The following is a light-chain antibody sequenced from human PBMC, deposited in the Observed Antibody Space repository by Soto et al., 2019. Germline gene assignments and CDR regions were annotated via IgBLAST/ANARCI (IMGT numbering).Light chain of an antibody. CDR1: QSVSGIY. Sequence: EVVLTQSPGTLSLSPGERATLSCRASQSVSGIYLAWYQQKPGQAPRLLIFGASSRATGIPDRFSGSGSGTDFTLTISRLEPEDFAVYYCQQHGSSPQTFGQGTKLEIK. CDR3: QQHGSSPQT. J-gene: IGKJ2*01. V-gene: IGKV3-20*01. CDR2: GAS.